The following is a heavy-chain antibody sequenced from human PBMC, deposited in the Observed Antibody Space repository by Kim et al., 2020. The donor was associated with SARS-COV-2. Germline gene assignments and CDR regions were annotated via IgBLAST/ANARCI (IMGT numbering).Heavy chain of an antibody. CDR3: AKDTTYYDFWSGYRWYFDY. CDR1: GFTFSSYA. CDR2: ISGSGGST. D-gene: IGHD3-3*01. V-gene: IGHV3-23*01. Sequence: GGSLRLSCAASGFTFSSYAMSWVRQAPGKGLEWVSAISGSGGSTYYADSVKGRFTISRDNSKNTLYLQMNSLRAEDTAVYYCAKDTTYYDFWSGYRWYFDYWGQGTRVTVSS. J-gene: IGHJ4*02.